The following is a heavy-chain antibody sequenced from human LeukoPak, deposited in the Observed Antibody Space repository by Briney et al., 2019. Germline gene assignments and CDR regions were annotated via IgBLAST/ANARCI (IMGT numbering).Heavy chain of an antibody. CDR3: AKVHYDYVWGSYRPLYYYGMDV. CDR2: ISGSGGST. Sequence: GGSLRLSCAASGFTFSSYAMSWVRRAPGKGLEWVSAISGSGGSTYYADSVKGRFTISRDNSKNTLYLQMNSLRAEDTAVYYCAKVHYDYVWGSYRPLYYYGMDVWGQGTTVTVSS. J-gene: IGHJ6*02. V-gene: IGHV3-23*01. D-gene: IGHD3-16*02. CDR1: GFTFSSYA.